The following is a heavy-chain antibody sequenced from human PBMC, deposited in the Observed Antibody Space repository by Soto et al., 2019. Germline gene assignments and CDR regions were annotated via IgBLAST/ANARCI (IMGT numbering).Heavy chain of an antibody. CDR2: INPNSGGT. D-gene: IGHD2-2*02. Sequence: ASVKVCCKASGYIFTDYYMHWVRQAPGQELGWMRRINPNSGGTNYAQKFQGRVTMTRDTSMSTAYTELSSLRSDDTAVYYCATVGYCISTSCYSGPYYYYGMDVWGQGTTVTVSS. CDR3: ATVGYCISTSCYSGPYYYYGMDV. J-gene: IGHJ6*02. CDR1: GYIFTDYY. V-gene: IGHV1-2*06.